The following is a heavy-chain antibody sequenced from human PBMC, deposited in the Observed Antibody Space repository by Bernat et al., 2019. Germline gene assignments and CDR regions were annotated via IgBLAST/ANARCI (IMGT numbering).Heavy chain of an antibody. V-gene: IGHV1-69*04. J-gene: IGHJ5*02. CDR3: ARDGWELFKFWFDP. CDR1: GGTFSSYA. Sequence: QVQLVQSGAEVNKPGSSVKVSCKASGGTFSSYAISWVRQAPGQGLEWMGRIIPILGIANYAQKFQGRVTITADKSTSTAYMELSSLRSEDTAVYYCARDGWELFKFWFDPWGQGTLVTVSS. CDR2: IIPILGIA. D-gene: IGHD1-26*01.